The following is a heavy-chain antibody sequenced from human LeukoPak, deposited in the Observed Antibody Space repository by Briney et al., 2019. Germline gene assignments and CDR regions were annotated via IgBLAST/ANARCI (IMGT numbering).Heavy chain of an antibody. J-gene: IGHJ4*02. CDR1: GFILSNYG. CDR3: AKDLESSSWTYYFDY. D-gene: IGHD6-13*01. CDR2: INGRGDVT. V-gene: IGHV3-23*01. Sequence: GGSLRLSCAASGFILSNYGMSWVRQAPGRGLEWVSSINGRGDVTYYEDSVKGRFTISRDNSKNTLFLQMNSLRAEDTAVYYCAKDLESSSWTYYFDYWGQGTLVTVSS.